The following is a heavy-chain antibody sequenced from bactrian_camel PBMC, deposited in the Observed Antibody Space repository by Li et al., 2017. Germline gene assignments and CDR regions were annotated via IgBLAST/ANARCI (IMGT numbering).Heavy chain of an antibody. V-gene: IGHV3S68*01. CDR3: AVGFVERPSRQ. D-gene: IGHD6*01. J-gene: IGHJ4*01. Sequence: HVQLVESGGGSVQAGGSLRLSCDASGVFVRRCNCAWYGQAPGKERELVSCISSGIYSDSKTSYADSVKGRCTISRDNAKATVYLQMNSLKPEDTGMYYCAVGFVERPSRQRGQGTQVTVS. CDR1: GVFVRRCN. CDR2: ISSGIYSDSKT.